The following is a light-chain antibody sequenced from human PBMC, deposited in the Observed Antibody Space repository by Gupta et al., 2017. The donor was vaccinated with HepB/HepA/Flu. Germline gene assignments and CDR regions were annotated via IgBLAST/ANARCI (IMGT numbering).Light chain of an antibody. CDR1: SSDVGAYDY. J-gene: IGLJ1*01. CDR2: DVN. Sequence: QSALTQPRSVSGSPGQSVAISCTGTSSDVGAYDYVSWYQQHPGKAPKLIVFDVNKRPAGVPDRFSGSKSGNTASLTSSGLQAEDEADYYCCSYAGSSTFYVFGTGTKVTVL. CDR3: CSYAGSSTFYV. V-gene: IGLV2-11*01.